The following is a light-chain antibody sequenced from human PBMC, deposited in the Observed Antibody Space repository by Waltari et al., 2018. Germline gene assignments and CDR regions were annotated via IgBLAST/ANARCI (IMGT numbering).Light chain of an antibody. Sequence: ILLTQSPGTLSLSPGDRATLSCQKPGQAPRLLFYGASTRATGIPDRFSGSGSGTDFTLTIDRLEPEDFAVYYCQQSGTSHSFGQGTKLEI. V-gene: IGKV3-20*01. CDR2: GAS. CDR3: QQSGTSHS. J-gene: IGKJ2*03.